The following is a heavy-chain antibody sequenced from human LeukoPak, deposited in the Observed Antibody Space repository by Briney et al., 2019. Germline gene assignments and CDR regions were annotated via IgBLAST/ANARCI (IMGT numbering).Heavy chain of an antibody. CDR2: ISGSGGST. CDR3: AKGPTYADYYYYYYYMDV. D-gene: IGHD3-16*01. Sequence: GGSLRLSCAASGFTFSSYAMSWVRQAPGKGLQWVSAISGSGGSTYYADSVKGRFTISRDNSKNTLYLQMNSLRAEDTAVYYCAKGPTYADYYYYYYYMDVWGKGTTVTISS. J-gene: IGHJ6*03. V-gene: IGHV3-23*01. CDR1: GFTFSSYA.